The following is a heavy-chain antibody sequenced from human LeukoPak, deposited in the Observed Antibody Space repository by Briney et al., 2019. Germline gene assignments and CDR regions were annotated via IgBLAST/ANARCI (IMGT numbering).Heavy chain of an antibody. V-gene: IGHV3-53*05. CDR2: IYSGGDT. CDR1: GFTVSSDY. CDR3: AIDRYSTIFGG. J-gene: IGHJ4*02. Sequence: SVRSLSLSCAASGFTVSSDYMTWVRQATAKGLDWVSIIYSGGDTYYADSVKGRFTISRDNSKNTLYLQMNSLRAEDTAVYYCAIDRYSTIFGGWGQGTLVTVSS. D-gene: IGHD3-3*01.